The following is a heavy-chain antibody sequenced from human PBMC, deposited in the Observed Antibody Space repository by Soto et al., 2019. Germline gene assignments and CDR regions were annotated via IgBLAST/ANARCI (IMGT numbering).Heavy chain of an antibody. CDR3: AKEYGSTWIDH. J-gene: IGHJ4*02. CDR2: SSNSGTFS. V-gene: IGHV3-11*06. Sequence: PGGSLRLSCEGSGFTFSDYYISWIRQAPGKGLEWISYSSNSGTFSRYVDSVKGRFTISRDNSRNTLFLQLNSLRDEDTAVYYCAKEYGSTWIDHWGQGTPVTVSS. D-gene: IGHD6-13*01. CDR1: GFTFSDYY.